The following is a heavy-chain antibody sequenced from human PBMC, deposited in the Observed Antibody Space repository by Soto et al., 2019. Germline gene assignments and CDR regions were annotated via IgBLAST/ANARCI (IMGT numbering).Heavy chain of an antibody. Sequence: SGPTLAKPTHTLTLTCTFSGFSLRTSGVGVGWIRQPPGKALEWLALLYWNDDKRYSPSLKSRLTITKDTTKNQVVLTMTTMDPVDTATYYCAPSSGGARFDYWGQGTLVTVSS. CDR2: LYWNDDK. CDR3: APSSGGARFDY. J-gene: IGHJ4*02. D-gene: IGHD1-26*01. V-gene: IGHV2-5*01. CDR1: GFSLRTSGVG.